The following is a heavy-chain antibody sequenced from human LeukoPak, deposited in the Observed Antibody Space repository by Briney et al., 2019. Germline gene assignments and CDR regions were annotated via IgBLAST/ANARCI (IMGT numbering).Heavy chain of an antibody. CDR3: AREIKYYYDSSGYYGLGTYYMDV. J-gene: IGHJ6*03. D-gene: IGHD3-22*01. Sequence: SETLSLTCTVSGVSISSSSYYWGWLRHPPGKGLEWMGSIYYSGSTYYNPSLKSRVTISVDTSKNQFSLKLSSVTAADTAVYYCAREIKYYYDSSGYYGLGTYYMDVWGKGTTVTVSS. CDR1: GVSISSSSYY. V-gene: IGHV4-39*07. CDR2: IYYSGST.